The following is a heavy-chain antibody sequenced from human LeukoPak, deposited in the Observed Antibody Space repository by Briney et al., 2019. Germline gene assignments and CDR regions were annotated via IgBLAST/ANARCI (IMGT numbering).Heavy chain of an antibody. CDR1: GYSITELS. V-gene: IGHV1-24*01. CDR3: ATGTHYDLLPF. Sequence: ASVKVSCKVSGYSITELSTHWVRQAPGRGLEWMGGFDPGSGEVIYEQKFQDRVTMTEDTSTDTAYMELSSLRSEDTALYYCATGTHYDLLPFWGQGTLVTVPS. J-gene: IGHJ4*02. D-gene: IGHD3-9*01. CDR2: FDPGSGEV.